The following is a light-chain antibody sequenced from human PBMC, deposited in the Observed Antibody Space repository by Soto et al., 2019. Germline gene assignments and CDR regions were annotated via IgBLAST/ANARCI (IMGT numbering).Light chain of an antibody. J-gene: IGKJ1*01. V-gene: IGKV1-39*01. CDR1: QSISTY. CDR2: AAS. Sequence: DIQMTQSPSTLSTSVGDRASITCRASQSISTYLNWYQQKPGKVPRLLIYAASSLQSGVPSRFSGSGSGTDFTLTISSLQPEDFATYYCQQSYIAPWTFGQGTKVDIK. CDR3: QQSYIAPWT.